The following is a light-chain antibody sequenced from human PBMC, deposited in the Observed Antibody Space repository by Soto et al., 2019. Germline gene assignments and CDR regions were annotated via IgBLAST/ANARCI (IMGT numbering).Light chain of an antibody. CDR1: TGAVTSGYY. CDR3: LLHYGASPPV. J-gene: IGLJ3*02. Sequence: QTVVTQEPSVTVSPGGQFTLTCVSGTGAVTSGYYPNWVQQKPGHAPRTLIYSTSNRHSWTPARFSGSLLGGKAALTLSGVQPEDEAEYYCLLHYGASPPVFGGGTKLTVL. V-gene: IGLV7-43*01. CDR2: STS.